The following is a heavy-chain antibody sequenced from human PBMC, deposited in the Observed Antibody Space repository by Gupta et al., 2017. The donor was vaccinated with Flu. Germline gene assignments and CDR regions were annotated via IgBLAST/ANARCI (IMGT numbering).Heavy chain of an antibody. CDR2: ISAYNGNT. CDR3: ATHPTTVVTPEYYFDY. Sequence: GISWVRQAPGQGLEWMGWISAYNGNTNYAQKLQGRVTMTTDTSTSTAYMELRSLRSDDTAVYYCATHPTTVVTPEYYFDYWGQGTLVTVSS. D-gene: IGHD4-17*01. J-gene: IGHJ4*02. CDR1: G. V-gene: IGHV1-18*01.